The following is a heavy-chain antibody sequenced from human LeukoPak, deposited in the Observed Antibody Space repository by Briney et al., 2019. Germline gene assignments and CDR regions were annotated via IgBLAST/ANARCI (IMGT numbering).Heavy chain of an antibody. CDR1: GVSISSSNSY. D-gene: IGHD6-13*01. CDR3: ARHSPRLYSSSWYDWFDP. CDR2: IYYSGNT. Sequence: PSETLSLTCTVSGVSISSSNSYWGWIRQPPGKGLEWIGSIYYSGNTYYNASLKSQVSISIDTSKNQFSLRLTSVTAADTAVYYCARHSPRLYSSSWYDWFDPWGQGTLVTVSS. J-gene: IGHJ5*02. V-gene: IGHV4-39*01.